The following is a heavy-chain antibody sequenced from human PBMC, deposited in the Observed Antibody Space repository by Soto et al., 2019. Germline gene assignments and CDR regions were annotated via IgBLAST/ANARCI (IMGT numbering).Heavy chain of an antibody. CDR2: ISAYNGNT. V-gene: IGHV1-18*01. D-gene: IGHD6-19*01. CDR3: ARNVSPKWQWLVLYYFDY. CDR1: GYTFTSYG. J-gene: IGHJ4*02. Sequence: ASVKVSCKASGYTFTSYGISWVRQAPGQGLEWMGWISAYNGNTNYAQKLQGRVTMTTDTSTSTAYMELRSLRSDDTAVYYCARNVSPKWQWLVLYYFDYWGQGTLVTVSS.